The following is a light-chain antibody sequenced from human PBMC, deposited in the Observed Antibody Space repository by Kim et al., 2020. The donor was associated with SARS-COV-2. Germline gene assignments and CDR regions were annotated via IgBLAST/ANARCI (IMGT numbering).Light chain of an antibody. J-gene: IGKJ5*01. Sequence: IQLTQPPSSLSASVGDRVTITCRASQGISSYLAWHQQKPGRPPKVLIYAASSLQSGVPSRFSGSGSGTDFTLTISSLQPEDSATYFCQQFNSYPITFGQGTRLEIK. CDR3: QQFNSYPIT. CDR1: QGISSY. CDR2: AAS. V-gene: IGKV1-9*01.